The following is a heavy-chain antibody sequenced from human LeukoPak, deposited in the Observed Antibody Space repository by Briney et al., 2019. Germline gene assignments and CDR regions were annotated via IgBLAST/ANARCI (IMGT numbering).Heavy chain of an antibody. V-gene: IGHV3-33*01. CDR1: GFTFSSYG. J-gene: IGHJ2*01. D-gene: IGHD3-10*01. CDR2: IWYDGSNK. Sequence: AGRSLRLSCAASGFTFSSYGMHWVRQAPGKGLEWVGVIWYDGSNKYYADSVKGRFTISRDNSKNTLYLQMNSLRAEDTAVYYCARDHYYGSGSPYWYFDLWGRGTLVTVSS. CDR3: ARDHYYGSGSPYWYFDL.